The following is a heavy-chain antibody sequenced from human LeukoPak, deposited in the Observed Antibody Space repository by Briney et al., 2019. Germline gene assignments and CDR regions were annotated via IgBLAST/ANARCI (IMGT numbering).Heavy chain of an antibody. CDR2: INHSGST. J-gene: IGHJ4*02. V-gene: IGHV4-34*01. CDR1: GGSFSGYY. Sequence: KASETLSLTCTVSGGSFSGYYWSWIRQPPGKGLEWIGEINHSGSTNYNPSLKSRVTISVDTSKNQFSLKLSSVTAADTAVYYCARKGWFGDRRRPLFDYWGQGTLVTVSS. D-gene: IGHD3-10*01. CDR3: ARKGWFGDRRRPLFDY.